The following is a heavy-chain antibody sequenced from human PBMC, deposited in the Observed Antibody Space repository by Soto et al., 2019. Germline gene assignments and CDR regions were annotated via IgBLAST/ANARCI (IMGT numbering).Heavy chain of an antibody. CDR1: GGSISSYY. V-gene: IGHV4-59*01. Sequence: QVQLQESGPGLVKPSETLSLTCTVSGGSISSYYWSWIRQPPGKGLEWIGYIYYSGSTNYNPSLKSRVTISVDTSKNQFSLKLSSVTAADTAVYYCARDLAAAGLLDYWGQGTLVTVSS. CDR3: ARDLAAAGLLDY. J-gene: IGHJ4*02. CDR2: IYYSGST. D-gene: IGHD6-13*01.